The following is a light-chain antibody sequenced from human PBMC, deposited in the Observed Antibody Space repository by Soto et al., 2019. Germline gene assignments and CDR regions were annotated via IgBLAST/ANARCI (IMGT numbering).Light chain of an antibody. J-gene: IGKJ4*01. CDR3: QETTTFPLT. CDR1: QGITSW. CDR2: RAS. V-gene: IGKV1-12*01. Sequence: DIQMTQSPSSVSASVGDRVTITCRASQGITSWLAWYQQKPGKAPKLLIYRASNLQSGVPSRFSGSGSGPDFTLTISGLQPVDFATYYCQETTTFPLTFGGGTKVEIK.